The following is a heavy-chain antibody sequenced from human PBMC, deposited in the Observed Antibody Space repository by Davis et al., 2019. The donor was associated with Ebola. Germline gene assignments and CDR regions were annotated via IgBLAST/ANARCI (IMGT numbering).Heavy chain of an antibody. J-gene: IGHJ4*02. CDR2: IIPILGIA. V-gene: IGHV1-69*04. CDR1: GGTFSSYA. Sequence: SVKVSCKASGGTFSSYAISWVRQAPGQGLEWMGRIIPILGIANYAQKLQGRVTMTTDTSTSTAYMELRSLRSDDTAVYYCAREGGYDSYFDYWGQGTLVTVSS. CDR3: AREGGYDSYFDY. D-gene: IGHD3-22*01.